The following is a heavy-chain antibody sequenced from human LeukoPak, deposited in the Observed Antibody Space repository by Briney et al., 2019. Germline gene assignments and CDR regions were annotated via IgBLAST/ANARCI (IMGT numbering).Heavy chain of an antibody. V-gene: IGHV3-21*01. CDR1: GFIFSSYA. CDR3: ASANRGFDYYYGMDV. J-gene: IGHJ6*02. D-gene: IGHD1-14*01. Sequence: GGSLRLSCAASGFIFSSYAMTWVRQAPGKGLEWVSSISSSSSYIYYADSVKGRFTISRDNAKNSLYLQMNSLRAEDTAVYYCASANRGFDYYYGMDVWGQGTTVTVSS. CDR2: ISSSSSYI.